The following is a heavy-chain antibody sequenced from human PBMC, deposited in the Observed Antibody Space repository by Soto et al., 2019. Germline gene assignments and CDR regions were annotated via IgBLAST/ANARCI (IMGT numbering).Heavy chain of an antibody. J-gene: IGHJ4*02. Sequence: EVQLVESGGGLVKPGGSLRLSCAASGFTFSNAWMNWVRQAPGKGLEWVGRIKSKTDGGTTDYAAPVKGRFTISRDDSKNTLYLQMNSLKTEDTAVYYCTTDSRVLLWCGELGGFDYWGQGTLVTVSS. D-gene: IGHD3-10*01. CDR2: IKSKTDGGTT. V-gene: IGHV3-15*07. CDR1: GFTFSNAW. CDR3: TTDSRVLLWCGELGGFDY.